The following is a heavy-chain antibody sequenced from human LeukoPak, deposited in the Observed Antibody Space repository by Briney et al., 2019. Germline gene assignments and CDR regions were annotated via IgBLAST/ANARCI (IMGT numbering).Heavy chain of an antibody. CDR3: ARDPYCSGGSCYP. CDR1: GYTFTSYY. CDR2: IWYDGSNK. D-gene: IGHD2-15*01. Sequence: SCKASGYTFTSYYMHWVRQAPGKGLEWVAVIWYDGSNKYYADSVKGRFTISRDNSKNTLYLQMNSLRAEDTAVYYCARDPYCSGGSCYPWGQGTLVTVSS. J-gene: IGHJ5*02. V-gene: IGHV3-33*01.